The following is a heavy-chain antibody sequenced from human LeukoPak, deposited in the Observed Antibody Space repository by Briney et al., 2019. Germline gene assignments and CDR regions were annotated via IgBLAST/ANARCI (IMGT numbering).Heavy chain of an antibody. J-gene: IGHJ5*02. CDR1: GLTFSSYS. Sequence: PGGSLRLSCAASGLTFSSYSMNWVRQAPGKGLEWVSYISSSSSTIYYADSVKGRFTISRDNAKKSLYLQMNSLRADDTAVYYCAGASGAWGQGTLVTVSS. CDR2: ISSSSSTI. V-gene: IGHV3-48*01. CDR3: AGASGA.